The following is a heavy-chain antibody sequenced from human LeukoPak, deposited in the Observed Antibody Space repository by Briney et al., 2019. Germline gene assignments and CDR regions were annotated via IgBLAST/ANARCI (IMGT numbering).Heavy chain of an antibody. D-gene: IGHD2-15*01. CDR2: INPSGGST. V-gene: IGHV1-46*01. CDR1: GYTFTSYY. Sequence: GASVKVSCKASGYTFTSYYMHWVRQAPGQGLEWMGIINPSGGSTSYAQKFQGRVTMTRDTSTSTVYMELSSLRSEDTAMYYCARAIYCSGGSCHWEFDYWGQGTLVTVSS. J-gene: IGHJ4*02. CDR3: ARAIYCSGGSCHWEFDY.